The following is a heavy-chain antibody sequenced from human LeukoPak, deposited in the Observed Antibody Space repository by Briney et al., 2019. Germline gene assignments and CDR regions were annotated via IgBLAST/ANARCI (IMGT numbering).Heavy chain of an antibody. V-gene: IGHV3-23*01. Sequence: AGSLSLSCAASGFTFSSYDMSCVRQAPGKGLEWVSAISGSGGSTYYADSVKGRFTISRDNSKNTLYLQMNSLRAEDTAVYYCAKYSGSGSYYYYYYMDVWGKGTTVTVSS. D-gene: IGHD3-10*01. CDR2: ISGSGGST. J-gene: IGHJ6*03. CDR3: AKYSGSGSYYYYYYMDV. CDR1: GFTFSSYD.